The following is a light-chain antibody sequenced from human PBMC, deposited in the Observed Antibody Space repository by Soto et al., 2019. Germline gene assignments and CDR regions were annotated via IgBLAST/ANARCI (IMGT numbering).Light chain of an antibody. CDR1: GSDVGGYNY. CDR3: SSYTSSILV. J-gene: IGLJ3*02. CDR2: EVS. Sequence: QSVLTQPASVSGSPGQSITISCTGTGSDVGGYNYVSWYQQYPGKAPKLMIYEVSNRSSGVSNRFSGSKSGNTASLTISGLQAEDEADYYCSSYTSSILVFGGGTKVTVL. V-gene: IGLV2-14*01.